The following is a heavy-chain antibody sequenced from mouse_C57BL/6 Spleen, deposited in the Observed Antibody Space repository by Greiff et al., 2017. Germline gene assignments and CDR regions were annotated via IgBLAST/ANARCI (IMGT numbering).Heavy chain of an antibody. CDR1: GFTFTDYY. CDR2: IRNKANGYTT. Sequence: EVQGVESGGGLVQPGGSLSLSCAASGFTFTDYYMSWVRQPPGKALEWLGFIRNKANGYTTEYSASVKGRFTISRDNSPSILYLQMNALRAEDSATYYWARPRLYEGGFAYWGQGTLVTVSA. V-gene: IGHV7-3*01. J-gene: IGHJ3*01. CDR3: ARPRLYEGGFAY. D-gene: IGHD2-12*01.